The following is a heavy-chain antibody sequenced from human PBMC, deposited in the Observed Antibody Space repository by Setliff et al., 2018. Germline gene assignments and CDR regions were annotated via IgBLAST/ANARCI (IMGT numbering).Heavy chain of an antibody. CDR3: TRSSSYGMRYWFDS. Sequence: ASVKVSCKVSGHSFTGHFLHWVRQAPGRGLEWMGWINPDSGDTHSPQNFQGRVRMTRDTSMSTVYMELTRLTSDDTAVYYCTRSSSYGMRYWFDSWGQGPLVTVSS. J-gene: IGHJ5*01. D-gene: IGHD3-16*02. V-gene: IGHV1-2*02. CDR1: GHSFTGHF. CDR2: INPDSGDT.